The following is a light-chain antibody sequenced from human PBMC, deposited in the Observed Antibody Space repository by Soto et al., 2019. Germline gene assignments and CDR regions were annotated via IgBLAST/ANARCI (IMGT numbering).Light chain of an antibody. J-gene: IGKJ4*01. Sequence: EIVMTQSPAALSVSPGEGVTLSCRASQSIINNLAWYQQKPGQAPRLLIYDASNRATGIPARFSGSGSGTDFTLTISSLEPEDFAVYYCQQRSNWPTFGGGSKV. CDR3: QQRSNWPT. CDR1: QSIINN. V-gene: IGKV3-11*01. CDR2: DAS.